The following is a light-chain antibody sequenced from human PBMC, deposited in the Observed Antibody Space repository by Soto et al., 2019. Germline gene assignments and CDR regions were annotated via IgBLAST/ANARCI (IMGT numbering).Light chain of an antibody. CDR1: SSDFGIYDL. CDR2: EGS. J-gene: IGLJ2*01. V-gene: IGLV2-23*03. Sequence: QSALTQPASVSGSPGQSITISCTATSSDFGIYDLVSWYQQHPGKAPKVIIFEGSKRPSGVSNRFSGSTSGNTASLTISGLQAEDEADYHCCSCAGNRTFVFGGGTKLTVL. CDR3: CSCAGNRTFV.